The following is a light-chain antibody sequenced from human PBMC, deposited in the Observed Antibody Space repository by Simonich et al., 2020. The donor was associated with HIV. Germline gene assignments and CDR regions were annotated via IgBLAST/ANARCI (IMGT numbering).Light chain of an antibody. CDR1: QSVSSN. V-gene: IGKV3-15*01. CDR3: QQYNNWPPYT. Sequence: EIVMTQSPATLSVSPGERATLSCRGSQSVSSNLAWYQHKPGQAPRLLIYGATTRATGIPARFSGSGSGTEFTLTISSMQSEDFAVYYCQQYNNWPPYTFAQGTKLEIK. CDR2: GAT. J-gene: IGKJ2*01.